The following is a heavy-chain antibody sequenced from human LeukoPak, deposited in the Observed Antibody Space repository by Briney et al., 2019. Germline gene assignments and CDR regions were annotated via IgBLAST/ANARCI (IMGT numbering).Heavy chain of an antibody. CDR3: ASYDFVHCSGGSCYGGFYYYGMDV. J-gene: IGHJ6*04. Sequence: GSSLKLSCKASGGAFSSYAISWVRQAPGQGLEWVGGIIPIFGTANNAQKSQVRVTITADNSTSTAYMELSSLRSEDTAVYYCASYDFVHCSGGSCYGGFYYYGMDVWGKGTTVTVSS. CDR1: GGAFSSYA. D-gene: IGHD2-15*01. CDR2: IIPIFGTA. V-gene: IGHV1-69*06.